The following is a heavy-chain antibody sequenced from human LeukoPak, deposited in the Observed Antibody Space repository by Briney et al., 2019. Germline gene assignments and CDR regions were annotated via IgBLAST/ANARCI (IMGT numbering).Heavy chain of an antibody. CDR3: AKDTNHGGNPDAFDF. V-gene: IGHV3-9*03. Sequence: GGSLRLSCAASGFTFDDYAMHWVRQAPGKCLEWVSGISWDSITLGYADSVKGRFTISRDNAKSSVYLQMNSLRAEDMGLYYCAKDTNHGGNPDAFDFWGQGTIVTVSS. CDR2: ISWDSITL. CDR1: GFTFDDYA. D-gene: IGHD4-23*01. J-gene: IGHJ3*01.